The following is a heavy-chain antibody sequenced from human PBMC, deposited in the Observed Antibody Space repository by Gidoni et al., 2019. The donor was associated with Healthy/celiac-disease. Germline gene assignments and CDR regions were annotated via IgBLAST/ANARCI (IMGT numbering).Heavy chain of an antibody. CDR1: GYSFTSYW. V-gene: IGHV5-10-1*03. CDR3: ARERGGLTVTDYYYGMDV. Sequence: EVQLVQSGAEVKKPGESLRISCKGSGYSFTSYWISWVRQMPGKGLEWMGRIDPSDSYTNYSPSFQGHVTISADKSISTAYLQWSSLKASDTAMYYCARERGGLTVTDYYYGMDVWGQGTTVTVSS. CDR2: IDPSDSYT. D-gene: IGHD4-17*01. J-gene: IGHJ6*02.